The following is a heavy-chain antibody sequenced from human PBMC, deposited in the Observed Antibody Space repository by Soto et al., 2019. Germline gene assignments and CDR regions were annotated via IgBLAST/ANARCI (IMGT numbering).Heavy chain of an antibody. J-gene: IGHJ4*02. CDR1: QFTFSNYG. Sequence: GGSLRLSCAASQFTFSNYGMHWARQAPGKGLEWVAVISYDGSNKYYADSVKGRFIISRDNSKNTLSLQMNSLRAEDTAVYYCAKDREHCLSDVCSNYLDYWGQGTLVTVSS. D-gene: IGHD2-8*02. CDR3: AKDREHCLSDVCSNYLDY. CDR2: ISYDGSNK. V-gene: IGHV3-30*18.